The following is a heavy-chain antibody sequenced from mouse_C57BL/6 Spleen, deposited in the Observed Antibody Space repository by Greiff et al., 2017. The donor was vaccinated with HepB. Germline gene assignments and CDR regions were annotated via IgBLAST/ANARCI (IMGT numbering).Heavy chain of an antibody. CDR3: ARDLLGYYFDY. CDR2: ISYDGSN. D-gene: IGHD1-1*01. V-gene: IGHV3-6*01. J-gene: IGHJ2*01. CDR1: GYSITSGYY. Sequence: DVQLQESGPGLVKPSQSLSLTCSVTGYSITSGYYWNWIRQFPGNKLEWMGYISYDGSNNYNPSLKNRISITRDTSKNQFFLKLNSVTTEDTATYYCARDLLGYYFDYWGQGTTLTVSS.